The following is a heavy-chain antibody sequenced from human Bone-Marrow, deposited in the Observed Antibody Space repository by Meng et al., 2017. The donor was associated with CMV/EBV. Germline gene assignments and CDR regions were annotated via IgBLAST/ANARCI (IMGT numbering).Heavy chain of an antibody. CDR3: AREPFGKSGDYYYYYGMDV. CDR1: GYTFTSYG. D-gene: IGHD3-10*01. Sequence: ESLKISCKASGYTFTSYGISWVRQAPGQGLEWMGWISAYNGNTNYAQKLQGRVTMTTDTSTSTAYMELRSLRSDDTAVYYCAREPFGKSGDYYYYYGMDVWAQGTTVTVSS. CDR2: ISAYNGNT. J-gene: IGHJ6*02. V-gene: IGHV1-18*01.